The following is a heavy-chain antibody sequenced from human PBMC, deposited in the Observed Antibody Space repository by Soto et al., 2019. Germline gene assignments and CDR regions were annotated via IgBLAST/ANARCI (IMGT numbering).Heavy chain of an antibody. V-gene: IGHV5-51*01. J-gene: IGHJ3*02. Sequence: EVQLVQSGAEVKKPGESLKISCKGSGYSFADYWIAWVRQMPGKGLECMGIISPDDSDIRYSPSFRGQVTISADNSISTAYLQWSSLRASDTAIYYCARQLGQYSSSWYAFDIWGKGTMVTVSS. CDR2: ISPDDSDI. CDR1: GYSFADYW. CDR3: ARQLGQYSSSWYAFDI. D-gene: IGHD6-13*01.